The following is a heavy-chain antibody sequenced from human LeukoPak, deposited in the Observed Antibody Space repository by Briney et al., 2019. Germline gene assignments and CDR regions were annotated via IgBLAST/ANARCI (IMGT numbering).Heavy chain of an antibody. CDR1: GFTFSSYS. CDR2: ISSSSSYI. D-gene: IGHD3-16*01. J-gene: IGHJ4*02. V-gene: IGHV3-21*01. Sequence: PGGSLRLPCAASGFTFSSYSMNWVRQAPGKGLEWVSSISSSSSYIYYADSVKGRFTISRDNAKNSLYLQMNSLRAEDTAVYYCARDGTLHLGYDYVGSIDYWGQGTLVTVSS. CDR3: ARDGTLHLGYDYVGSIDY.